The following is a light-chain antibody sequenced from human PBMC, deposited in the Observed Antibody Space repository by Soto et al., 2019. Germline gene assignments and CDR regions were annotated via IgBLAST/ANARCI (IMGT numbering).Light chain of an antibody. Sequence: EIVLTQSPATLSVSPGERATLSCRASQSVSSYLVWYQQKPGQAPRLLIYDASNRATGIPARFSGSGSGTDFALTISSLEPEDFAVYYCQQHSNWPLTFGGGTKVEIK. J-gene: IGKJ4*01. V-gene: IGKV3-11*01. CDR2: DAS. CDR1: QSVSSY. CDR3: QQHSNWPLT.